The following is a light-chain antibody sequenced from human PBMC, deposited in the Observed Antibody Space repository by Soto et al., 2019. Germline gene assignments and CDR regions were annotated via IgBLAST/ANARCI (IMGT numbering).Light chain of an antibody. J-gene: IGKJ1*01. V-gene: IGKV1-8*01. CDR2: AAS. CDR1: QGISSN. CDR3: QQYYSYPRT. Sequence: AIRMTQSPSSLSASTGDRVTITCRAGQGISSNLAWNQQKPGKAPKLLIYAASTLQSGVPSRFSGSGSGTDFTLTISCLQSEDFATYYCQQYYSYPRTFGQGTKVEIK.